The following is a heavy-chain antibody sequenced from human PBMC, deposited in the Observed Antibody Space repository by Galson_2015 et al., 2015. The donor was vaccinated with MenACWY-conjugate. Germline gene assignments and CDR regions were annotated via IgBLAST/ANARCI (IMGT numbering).Heavy chain of an antibody. Sequence: SLRLSCAASGFTFSSYSMNWVRQAPGKGLEWVSYISESSSTIVYADSVKGRFTISRDNAKNSLYLQMNSLRAEDTAVYYWASRESSSWYRQYFQHWGQGTLVTVSS. J-gene: IGHJ1*01. D-gene: IGHD6-13*01. CDR1: GFTFSSYS. CDR3: ASRESSSWYRQYFQH. V-gene: IGHV3-48*01. CDR2: ISESSSTI.